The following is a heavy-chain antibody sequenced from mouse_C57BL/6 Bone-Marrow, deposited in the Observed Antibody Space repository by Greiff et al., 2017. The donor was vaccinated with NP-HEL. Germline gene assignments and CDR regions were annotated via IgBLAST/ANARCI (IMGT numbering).Heavy chain of an antibody. D-gene: IGHD1-1*01. J-gene: IGHJ2*01. CDR3: ARLNYYGSSPYFDY. CDR1: GFTFSDYY. CDR2: ISNGGGST. V-gene: IGHV5-12*01. Sequence: EVKLMESGGGLVQPGGSLKLSCAASGFTFSDYYMYWVRQTPEKRLEWVAYISNGGGSTYYPDTVKGRFTISRDNAKNTLYLQMSRLKSEDTAMYYCARLNYYGSSPYFDYWGQGTTLTVSS.